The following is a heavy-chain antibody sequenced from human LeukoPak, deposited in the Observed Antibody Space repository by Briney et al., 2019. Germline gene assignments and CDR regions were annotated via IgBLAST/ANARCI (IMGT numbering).Heavy chain of an antibody. J-gene: IGHJ4*02. CDR3: AREAQGYDY. V-gene: IGHV4-59*01. CDR2: IYYSGST. CDR1: GGSISSYY. Sequence: SETLSLTCTVSGGSISSYYWSWIRQPPGKGLEWIGYIYYSGSTNYNPSLKSRVTISVDTPKNQFSLKLSSVTAADTAVYYCAREAQGYDYWGQGTLVTVSS. D-gene: IGHD5-12*01.